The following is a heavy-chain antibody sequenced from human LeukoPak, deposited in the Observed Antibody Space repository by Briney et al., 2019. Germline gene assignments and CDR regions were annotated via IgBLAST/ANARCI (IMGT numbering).Heavy chain of an antibody. CDR1: GFTVSSNS. CDR3: ARYTSSWFFDS. D-gene: IGHD6-13*01. J-gene: IGHJ4*02. CDR2: IYSGGST. Sequence: PGGSLRLSCAASGFTVSSNSMSWVRQAPEKGLEWVSIIYSGGSTYNADSVKGGFTISRDNSKNTLYLQMNSLRAEDTAVYYCARYTSSWFFDSWGLGTLVTVSS. V-gene: IGHV3-66*01.